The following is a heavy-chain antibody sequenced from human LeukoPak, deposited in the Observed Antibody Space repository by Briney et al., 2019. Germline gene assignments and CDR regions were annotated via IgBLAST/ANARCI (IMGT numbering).Heavy chain of an antibody. J-gene: IGHJ4*02. V-gene: IGHV3-30-3*01. Sequence: PGRSLRLSCAASGFTFSSYAMHWVRQAPGKGLEWVAVISYDGSNKYYADSVKGRFTISRDNSKNTLYLQMNSLRAEDTAVYYCAREYQLLWRGAAAGDYWGQGTLVTVSS. CDR2: ISYDGSNK. CDR3: AREYQLLWRGAAAGDY. D-gene: IGHD2-2*01. CDR1: GFTFSSYA.